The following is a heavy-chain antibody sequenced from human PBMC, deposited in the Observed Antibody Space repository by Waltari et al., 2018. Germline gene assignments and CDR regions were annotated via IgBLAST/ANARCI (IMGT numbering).Heavy chain of an antibody. V-gene: IGHV4-39*07. CDR3: ARVPPGWELGDGHFDY. CDR1: GGSISSSSYY. Sequence: QLQLQESGPGLVKPSETLSLTCTVSGGSISSSSYYWGWIRQPPGKGLEWIGSIYYSGSTHDNPALKSRVTIAVDTAKNQFALKLSSVTAADTAVYYCARVPPGWELGDGHFDYWGQGTLVTVSS. CDR2: IYYSGST. J-gene: IGHJ4*02. D-gene: IGHD1-26*01.